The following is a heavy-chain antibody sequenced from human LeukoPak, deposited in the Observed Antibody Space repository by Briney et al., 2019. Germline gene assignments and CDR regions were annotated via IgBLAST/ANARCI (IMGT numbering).Heavy chain of an antibody. D-gene: IGHD3-3*01. J-gene: IGHJ6*02. CDR2: INPNSGGT. V-gene: IGHV1-2*02. Sequence: ASVTVSCKASGYTFTGYYMHWVRQAPGQGLEWMGWINPNSGGTNYAQKFQGRVTMTRDTSISTAYMELSRLRSDDTAVYYCARVVRSGTYYYYGMDVWGQGTTVTVSS. CDR3: ARVVRSGTYYYYGMDV. CDR1: GYTFTGYY.